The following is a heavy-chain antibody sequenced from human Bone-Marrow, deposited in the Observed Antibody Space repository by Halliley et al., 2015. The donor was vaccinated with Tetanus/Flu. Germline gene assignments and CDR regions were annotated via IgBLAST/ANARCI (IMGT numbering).Heavy chain of an antibody. CDR3: MRGDVGWNDADPYDH. D-gene: IGHD1-1*01. Sequence: SFIGIRDDIKYYAASVKGRFTISRDNAKNSLYLQMDSLGREDTALYYCMRGDVGWNDADPYDHWGQGTLVTVSS. CDR2: IGIRDDIK. J-gene: IGHJ4*02. V-gene: IGHV3-48*03.